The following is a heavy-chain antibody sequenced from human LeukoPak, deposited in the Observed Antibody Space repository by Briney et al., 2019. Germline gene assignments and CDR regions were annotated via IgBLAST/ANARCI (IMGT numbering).Heavy chain of an antibody. CDR2: ITGSGGGT. V-gene: IGHV3-23*01. Sequence: GGSLRLSCAASGFIFSSYAMTWVRQAPGKGPEWVSAITGSGGGTYYADSVKGRFTISRDNPKNTLYLQMNSLRAEDTAIYYCAKERAFGTWLGDYWGQGTPVTVSS. D-gene: IGHD2/OR15-2a*01. CDR1: GFIFSSYA. CDR3: AKERAFGTWLGDY. J-gene: IGHJ4*02.